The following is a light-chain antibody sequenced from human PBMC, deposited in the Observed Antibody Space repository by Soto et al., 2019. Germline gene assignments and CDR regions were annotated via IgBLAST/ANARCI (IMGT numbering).Light chain of an antibody. Sequence: DIAMTQSPLSLPVTPGEPASISCRSSQSLLHSNGYNYLGWYLQKPGQSPQLLIYLGSNRSAGVPDRFRGSGSGTDFTLKISRVEAEDVGVYYCMQALQSPRTFGQGTKVEVK. CDR3: MQALQSPRT. CDR1: QSLLHSNGYNY. CDR2: LGS. V-gene: IGKV2-28*01. J-gene: IGKJ1*01.